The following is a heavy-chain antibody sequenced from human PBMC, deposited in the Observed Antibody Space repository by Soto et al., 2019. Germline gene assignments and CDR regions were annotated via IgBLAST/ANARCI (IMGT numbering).Heavy chain of an antibody. V-gene: IGHV3-23*01. Sequence: EVQLLESGGGLVQPGGSLRLSCAASGFTFSTYAMSWARQAPGKGLEWVAGIDDSGVSTYYADSVKGRLTISRDNSKNTLYLQMGSLRAEDTAVYSCVKGQSSIWSQTGGMDVWGQGTTVTVSS. D-gene: IGHD2-2*01. CDR1: GFTFSTYA. CDR3: VKGQSSIWSQTGGMDV. CDR2: IDDSGVST. J-gene: IGHJ6*02.